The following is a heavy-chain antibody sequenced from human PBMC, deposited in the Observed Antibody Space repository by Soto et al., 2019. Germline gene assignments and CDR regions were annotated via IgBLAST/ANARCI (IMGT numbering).Heavy chain of an antibody. CDR1: GGTFSSYT. CDR3: ALEGIAVSGPKSNWFDP. V-gene: IGHV1-69*02. Sequence: RASVKVSCKASGGTFSSYTISWVRQAPGQGLEWMGRIIPILGIANYAQKFQGRVTITADKSTSTAYMELSSLRSEDTAVYYCALEGIAVSGPKSNWFDPWGKGTLVTASS. J-gene: IGHJ5*02. CDR2: IIPILGIA. D-gene: IGHD6-19*01.